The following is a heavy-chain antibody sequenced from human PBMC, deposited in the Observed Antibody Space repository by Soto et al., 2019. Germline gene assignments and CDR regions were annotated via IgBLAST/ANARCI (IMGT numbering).Heavy chain of an antibody. CDR1: GFTFSSYS. V-gene: IGHV3-48*01. D-gene: IGHD6-13*01. Sequence: GGSLRLSCAASGFTFSSYSMNWVRQAPGKGLEWVSYISSSSTIYYADSVKGRFTISRDNAKNSLYPQMNSLRAEDTAVYYCARHPERIAQIGWFDPWGQGTLVTVSS. CDR2: ISSSSTI. CDR3: ARHPERIAQIGWFDP. J-gene: IGHJ5*02.